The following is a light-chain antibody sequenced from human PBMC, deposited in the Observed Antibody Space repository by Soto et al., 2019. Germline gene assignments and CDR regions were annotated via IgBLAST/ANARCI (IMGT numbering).Light chain of an antibody. J-gene: IGKJ1*01. Sequence: ILLTQSPGTLSLSPGDRATLSCRASRSLGSGYLAWYRQKPGEAPRILIYAASSRATGVPDRFSGSGSGTDFSLTISRLEPEDFAVYYCQQYDTSPRTFGQGTKVDIK. V-gene: IGKV3-20*01. CDR3: QQYDTSPRT. CDR2: AAS. CDR1: RSLGSGY.